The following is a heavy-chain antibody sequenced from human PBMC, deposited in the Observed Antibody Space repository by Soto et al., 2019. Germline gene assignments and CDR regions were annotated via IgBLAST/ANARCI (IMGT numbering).Heavy chain of an antibody. CDR1: GGSISSSSYY. J-gene: IGHJ4*02. D-gene: IGHD1-1*01. Sequence: QLQLQESGPGRVKPSETLTLTCTVSGGSISSSSYYWGWIRQPPGKGLEWIGSIYYSGSTYYNPSLKSRVTISVDTSKNQFSLKLSSVTAADTAVYYCARLDNILKRRAVYFDYWGQGTLVTVSS. CDR3: ARLDNILKRRAVYFDY. CDR2: IYYSGST. V-gene: IGHV4-39*01.